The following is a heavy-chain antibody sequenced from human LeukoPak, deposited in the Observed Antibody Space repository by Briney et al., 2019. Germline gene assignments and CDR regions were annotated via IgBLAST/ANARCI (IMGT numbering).Heavy chain of an antibody. CDR2: IYYSGST. CDR3: ARCTAGFALDI. V-gene: IGHV4-59*01. J-gene: IGHJ3*02. CDR1: GGSISSYY. D-gene: IGHD6-13*01. Sequence: SETLSLTCTVSGGSISSYYWSWIRQPPGKGLEWIGYIYYSGSTNYNPSLKSRVTISVDTSKNQFSLKLSSVTAADTAVYYCARCTAGFALDIWGQGTMVTVSS.